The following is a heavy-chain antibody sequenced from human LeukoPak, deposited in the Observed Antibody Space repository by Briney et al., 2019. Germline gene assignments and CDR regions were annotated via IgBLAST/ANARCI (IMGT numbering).Heavy chain of an antibody. CDR3: ARERGYSDGSDAFDI. D-gene: IGHD5-18*01. J-gene: IGHJ3*02. V-gene: IGHV1-69*05. CDR1: GGTFSSYA. CDR2: IIPIFGTA. Sequence: AASVKVSCKASGGTFSSYAISWVRQAPGQGLEWMGGIIPIFGTANYAQKFQGRVTITTDESTSTAYMELSSLRSEDTAVYYCARERGYSDGSDAFDIWGQGTMVTVSS.